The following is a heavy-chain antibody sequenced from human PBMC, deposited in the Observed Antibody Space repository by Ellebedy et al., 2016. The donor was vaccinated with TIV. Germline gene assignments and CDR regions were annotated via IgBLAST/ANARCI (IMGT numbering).Heavy chain of an antibody. CDR1: GFTFSSYA. CDR3: AKVFVVVPAAIGCFDY. Sequence: GESLKISCAASGFTFSSYAMSWVRQAPGKGLEWVSAISGSGGSTYYADSVKGRFTISRDNSKNTLYLQMNSLRAEDTAVYYCAKVFVVVPAAIGCFDYWGQGTLVTVSS. CDR2: ISGSGGST. J-gene: IGHJ4*02. D-gene: IGHD2-2*02. V-gene: IGHV3-23*01.